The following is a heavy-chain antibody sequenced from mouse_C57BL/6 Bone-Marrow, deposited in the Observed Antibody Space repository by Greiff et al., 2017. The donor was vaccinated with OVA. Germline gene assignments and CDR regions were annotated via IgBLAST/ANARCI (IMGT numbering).Heavy chain of an antibody. CDR2: INPYNGDT. D-gene: IGHD2-4*01. CDR3: HYDCGGCYFDV. Sequence: EVQLKESGPVLVKPGASVKMSCKASGYTFTDYYMNWVKQSHGKSLEWIGVINPYNGDTSYNQKFKGKATLTVDKSSSTAYMELNRLTSADSEVCNCHYDCGGCYFDVWGTGTTVTVSS. J-gene: IGHJ1*03. V-gene: IGHV1-19*01. CDR1: GYTFTDYY.